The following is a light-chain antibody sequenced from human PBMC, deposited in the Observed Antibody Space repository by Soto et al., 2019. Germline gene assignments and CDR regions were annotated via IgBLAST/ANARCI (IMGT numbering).Light chain of an antibody. V-gene: IGLV1-40*01. Sequence: QSVLTQPPSVSEAPGQRVTISCTGSSSNIGAGYEAHWYQQVPGTAPKLLIYENNNRPSGVPDRFSGSKSGTSASLAITGLLAEDGAEYYCQSYESSLIGNVFGTGTKVTVL. J-gene: IGLJ1*01. CDR1: SSNIGAGYE. CDR3: QSYESSLIGNV. CDR2: ENN.